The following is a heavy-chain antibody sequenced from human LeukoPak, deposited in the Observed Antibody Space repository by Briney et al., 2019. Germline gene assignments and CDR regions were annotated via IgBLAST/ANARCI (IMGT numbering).Heavy chain of an antibody. V-gene: IGHV4-59*01. CDR3: ARADYYGSGSYHLDFDY. J-gene: IGHJ4*02. CDR1: GASISSYY. D-gene: IGHD3-10*01. CDR2: IYYSGST. Sequence: PSETLSLTCTVSGASISSYYWSWIRQPPGKGLEWIGYIYYSGSTNYNPSLKSRVTISVDTSKNQFSLRLSSVTAADTAVYYCARADYYGSGSYHLDFDYWGQGTLVTVSS.